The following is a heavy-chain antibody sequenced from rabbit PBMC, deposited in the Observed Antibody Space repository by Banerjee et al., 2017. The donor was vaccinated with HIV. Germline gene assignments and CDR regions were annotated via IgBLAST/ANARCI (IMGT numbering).Heavy chain of an antibody. V-gene: IGHV1S45*01. D-gene: IGHD4-2*01. Sequence: QEQLEESGGGLFQPEGSLTLTCTASGFSFSSSYYMCWVRQAPGKGLEWIACIYGGSSDYIYYASWAKGRFTISKTSSTTVTLQLTSLTAADTATYLCARSAYADSEAYNLWGPGTLVTVS. CDR1: GFSFSSSYY. J-gene: IGHJ6*01. CDR3: ARSAYADSEAYNL. CDR2: IYGGSSDYI.